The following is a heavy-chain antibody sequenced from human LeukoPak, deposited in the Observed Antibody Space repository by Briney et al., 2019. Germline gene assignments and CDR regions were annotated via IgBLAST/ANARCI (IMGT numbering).Heavy chain of an antibody. CDR1: GFTVSSNH. D-gene: IGHD6-19*01. CDR3: ASFLSGWYDY. Sequence: GGSLRLSCAASGFTVSSNHMSWVRQAPGKGLEWVSVIYSGGSTYYADSVKGRFTISRDNSKNTPYLQMNSLRAEDTAVYYCASFLSGWYDYWGQGTLVTVSS. CDR2: IYSGGST. V-gene: IGHV3-53*01. J-gene: IGHJ4*02.